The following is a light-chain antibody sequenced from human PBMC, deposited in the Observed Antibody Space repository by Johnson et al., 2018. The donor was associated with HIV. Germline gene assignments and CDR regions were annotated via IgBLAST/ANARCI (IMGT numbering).Light chain of an antibody. V-gene: IGLV1-51*02. Sequence: QSVLTQPPSVSAAPGQKVTISCSGSSSDMGNYAVSWYQQLPGTAPKLLIYESDQRPSGIPDRFSGSKSGTSATLGITGLQTGDEADYYCGTWDSSLSAGIFGTGTKVTVL. CDR2: ESD. J-gene: IGLJ1*01. CDR1: SSDMGNYA. CDR3: GTWDSSLSAGI.